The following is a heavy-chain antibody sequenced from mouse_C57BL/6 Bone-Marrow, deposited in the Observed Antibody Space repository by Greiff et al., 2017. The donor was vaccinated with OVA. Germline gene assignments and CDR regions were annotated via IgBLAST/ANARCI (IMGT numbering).Heavy chain of an antibody. Sequence: EVQLVESGGGLVQPKGSLKLSCVASGFSFNTYAMNWVRQAPGKGLEWVARIRSKSNNYATYYVDSVKDRFTISRDDSESMLYLQMNNLKTEDTAMYYCVRRGLRPMTMDYWGQGTSVTVSS. V-gene: IGHV10-1*01. CDR1: GFSFNTYA. CDR2: IRSKSNNYAT. D-gene: IGHD2-4*01. CDR3: VRRGLRPMTMDY. J-gene: IGHJ4*01.